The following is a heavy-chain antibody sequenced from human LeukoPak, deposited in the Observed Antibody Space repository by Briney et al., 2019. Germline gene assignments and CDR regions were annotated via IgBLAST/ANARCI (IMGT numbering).Heavy chain of an antibody. CDR3: ARYGDYFDEVGFDY. CDR2: IYYSGST. Sequence: LRLSCAASGFTFSDYAMNWIRQHPGKGLEWIGYIYYSGSTYYNPSLKSRVTISVDTSNNQFSLLQSYVPTADTAVDYYARYGDYFDEVGFDYWGQGTLVTVSS. D-gene: IGHD2/OR15-2a*01. V-gene: IGHV4-31*02. CDR1: GFTFSDYA. J-gene: IGHJ4*02.